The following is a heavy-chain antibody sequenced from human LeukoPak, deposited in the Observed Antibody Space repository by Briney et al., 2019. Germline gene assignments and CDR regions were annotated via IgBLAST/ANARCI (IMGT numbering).Heavy chain of an antibody. CDR1: GFTFSGSA. Sequence: GGSLKLSCAASGFTFSGSAMHWVRQASGKGLEWVGRIRSKANSYATAYAASVKGRFTISRDDSKNTAYLQMNSLKTEDTAVYYCTRLHTYYYDSSGYYYVDYWGQGTLVTVSS. CDR3: TRLHTYYYDSSGYYYVDY. J-gene: IGHJ4*02. V-gene: IGHV3-73*01. D-gene: IGHD3-22*01. CDR2: IRSKANSYAT.